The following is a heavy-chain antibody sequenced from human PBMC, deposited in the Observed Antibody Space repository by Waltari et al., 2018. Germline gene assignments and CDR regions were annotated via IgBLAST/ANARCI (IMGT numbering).Heavy chain of an antibody. CDR2: IYYSGST. D-gene: IGHD3-3*01. V-gene: IGHV4-59*01. CDR3: ARLRFLEWLPDY. CDR1: GGSISSYY. Sequence: QVQLQESGPGLVKPSETLSLPCTVSGGSISSYYWIWIRQPPGKGLEWIGYIYYSGSTNYNPSLKSRVTISVDTSKNQFSLKLSSVTAADTAVYYCARLRFLEWLPDYWGQGTLVTVSS. J-gene: IGHJ4*02.